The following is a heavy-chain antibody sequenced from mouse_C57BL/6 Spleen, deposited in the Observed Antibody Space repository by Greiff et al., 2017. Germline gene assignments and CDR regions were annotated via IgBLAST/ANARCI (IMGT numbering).Heavy chain of an antibody. V-gene: IGHV10-1*01. CDR1: GFSFNTYA. CDR2: IRSKSNNYAT. CDR3: VRQGGNPFSWFAY. Sequence: EVQLVESGGGLVQPKGSLKLSCAASGFSFNTYAMNWVRQAPGKGLEWVARIRSKSNNYATYYADSVKDRFTISRDDSESMLYLQMNNLKTEDTAMYYCVRQGGNPFSWFAYWGQGTLVTVSA. D-gene: IGHD2-1*01. J-gene: IGHJ3*01.